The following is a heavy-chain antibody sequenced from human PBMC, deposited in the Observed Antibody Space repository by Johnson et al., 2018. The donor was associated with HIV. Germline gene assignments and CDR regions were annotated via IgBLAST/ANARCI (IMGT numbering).Heavy chain of an antibody. Sequence: QVQLVESGGGVVQPGRSLRLSCAASGFTFSSYAMHWVRQAPGKGLEWVAVISYDGNSKYFADSVKGRFTISRDNSKNTLYLQMNSLRPEDTAVYYCARDQRRSSWYTEGEKVGNAFDIWGQGTMVTVSS. CDR1: GFTFSSYA. CDR2: ISYDGNSK. J-gene: IGHJ3*02. CDR3: ARDQRRSSWYTEGEKVGNAFDI. V-gene: IGHV3-30*04. D-gene: IGHD6-13*01.